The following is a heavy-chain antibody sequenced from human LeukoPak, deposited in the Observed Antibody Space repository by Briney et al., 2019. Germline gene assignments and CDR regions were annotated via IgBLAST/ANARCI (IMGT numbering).Heavy chain of an antibody. J-gene: IGHJ4*02. D-gene: IGHD5-24*01. CDR2: INHSGST. V-gene: IGHV4-34*01. CDR3: ASFGPMATTY. Sequence: WETLSLTCAAYGGSFSGYYWSWIRQPLGKGLEWIGEINHSGSTNYNPSLKSRVTISVDASKNQFSLKLSSVTAADTAVYYCASFGPMATTYWGQGTLVTVSS. CDR1: GGSFSGYY.